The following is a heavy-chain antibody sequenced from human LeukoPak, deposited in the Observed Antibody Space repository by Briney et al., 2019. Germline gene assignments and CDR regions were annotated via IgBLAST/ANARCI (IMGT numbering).Heavy chain of an antibody. CDR2: IINSGGST. V-gene: IGHV3-23*01. Sequence: GGSLRLSCAASGFSFSSKAMSWVRQAPGKGLEWVSAIINSGGSTYYADSVKGRFTISRDNSKNTLYLQMNSLRAEDTAVYYCAKAIYNWNYWGQGTLVTVSS. CDR1: GFSFSSKA. J-gene: IGHJ4*02. D-gene: IGHD1-20*01. CDR3: AKAIYNWNY.